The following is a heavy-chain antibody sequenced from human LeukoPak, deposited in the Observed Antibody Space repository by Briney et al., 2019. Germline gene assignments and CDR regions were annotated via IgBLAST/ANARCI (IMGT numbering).Heavy chain of an antibody. CDR3: AKDKRDYGDWGYFDY. CDR1: ALXVSSSY. CDR2: ISGSGGST. Sequence: GGSLRRFCAASALXVSSSYMSWVRQAPGKGLESVSAISGSGGSTYYADSVKGRFTISRDNSKNTLYLQMNSLRAEDTAVYCCAKDKRDYGDWGYFDYWGQGTLVTVSS. V-gene: IGHV3-23*01. D-gene: IGHD4-17*01. J-gene: IGHJ4*02.